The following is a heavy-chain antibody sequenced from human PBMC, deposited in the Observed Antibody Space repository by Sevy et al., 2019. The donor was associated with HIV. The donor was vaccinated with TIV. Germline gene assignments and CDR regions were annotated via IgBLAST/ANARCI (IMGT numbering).Heavy chain of an antibody. CDR3: ARLHVRRTFFPLGEYYFDY. J-gene: IGHJ4*02. V-gene: IGHV4-39*01. D-gene: IGHD3-10*02. Sequence: SETLSLTCTVSGGSISSSSYYWGWIHQPPGKGLEGIGSIYYSGSTYYNPSLKSRVTISVDTSKYQFSLKLSSVTAADTAEYYCARLHVRRTFFPLGEYYFDYWGQGTLVTVSS. CDR2: IYYSGST. CDR1: GGSISSSSYY.